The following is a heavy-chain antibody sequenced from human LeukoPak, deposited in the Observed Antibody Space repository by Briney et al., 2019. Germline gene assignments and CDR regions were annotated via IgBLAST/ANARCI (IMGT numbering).Heavy chain of an antibody. CDR1: GYTFTGYY. CDR2: INPNSGGT. V-gene: IGHV1-2*02. D-gene: IGHD3-3*01. CDR3: ALISITIFGVVRNWFDP. J-gene: IGHJ5*02. Sequence: ASVKVSCKTSGYTFTGYYMHWVRQAPGQGLEWMGWINPNSGGTNYAQKFQGRVTMTSDTSISTAYMELSRLRSDDTAVYYCALISITIFGVVRNWFDPWGQGTLVTVSS.